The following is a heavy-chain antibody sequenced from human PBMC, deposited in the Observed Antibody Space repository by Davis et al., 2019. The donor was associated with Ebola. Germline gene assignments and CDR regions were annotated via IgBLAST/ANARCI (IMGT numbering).Heavy chain of an antibody. J-gene: IGHJ5*02. CDR2: INHSGST. D-gene: IGHD4-17*01. Sequence: MPSETLSLTCAVYGGSFSGYYWSWIRQPPGKGLEWIGEINHSGSTNYNPSLKSRVTISVDTSKNQFSLKLSSVTAADTAVYYCARGGEYGDRDNWFDPWGQGTLVTVSS. CDR1: GGSFSGYY. CDR3: ARGGEYGDRDNWFDP. V-gene: IGHV4-34*01.